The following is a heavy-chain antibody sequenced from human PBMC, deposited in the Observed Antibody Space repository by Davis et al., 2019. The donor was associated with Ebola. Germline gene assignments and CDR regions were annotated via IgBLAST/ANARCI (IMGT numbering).Heavy chain of an antibody. J-gene: IGHJ6*02. CDR3: ARGRVRFRPRVLYGMDV. D-gene: IGHD3-3*01. V-gene: IGHV1-69*13. CDR1: GYTFTTFG. Sequence: AASVKVSCKASGYTFTTFGISWVRQAPAQGLEWMGGIIPIFGTANYAQKFQGRVTITADESTSTAYMELSSLRSEDTAVYYCARGRVRFRPRVLYGMDVWGQGTTVTVSS. CDR2: IIPIFGTA.